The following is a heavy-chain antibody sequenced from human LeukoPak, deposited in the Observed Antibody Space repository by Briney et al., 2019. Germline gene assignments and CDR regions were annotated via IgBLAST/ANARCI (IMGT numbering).Heavy chain of an antibody. Sequence: VASVEVSWKASGYIFSTYYMHWVRQAPGQGLEWMGIINPRGGDTNYEQKFQGTVTMTRNTSTSTVYMELSSLRSEDTAVYYCARVRSGDYFGSGSYFGYWGQGTLVTVSS. CDR2: INPRGGDT. D-gene: IGHD3-10*01. J-gene: IGHJ4*02. CDR3: ARVRSGDYFGSGSYFGY. V-gene: IGHV1-46*01. CDR1: GYIFSTYY.